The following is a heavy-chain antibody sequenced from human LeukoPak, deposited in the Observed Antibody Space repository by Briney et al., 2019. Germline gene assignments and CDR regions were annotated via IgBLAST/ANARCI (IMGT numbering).Heavy chain of an antibody. CDR1: GFTFSSYA. D-gene: IGHD1-1*01. J-gene: IGHJ4*02. V-gene: IGHV3-7*01. CDR3: AIWTSGNY. CDR2: LDPSGSQK. Sequence: GGSLRLSCAASGFTFSSYAMSWVRQAPGKGLEWVANLDPSGSQKRYVDSVKGRFIISKDNPGASLYLDMYSLRAEDTAIYYCAIWTSGNYWGQGTLVTVSS.